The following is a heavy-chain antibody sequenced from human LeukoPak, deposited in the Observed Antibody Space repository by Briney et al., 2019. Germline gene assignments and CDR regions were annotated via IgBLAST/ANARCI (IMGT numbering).Heavy chain of an antibody. CDR1: GFSISGFY. D-gene: IGHD3-10*01. V-gene: IGHV4-4*08. J-gene: IGHJ4*02. CDR3: ARRRGGFGEGEFDY. CDR2: SHTGGSI. Sequence: SETLSLTCTVSGFSISGFYWNWIRQPPRKGLEWVGYSHTGGSISSNPSLISRSAFSMEATKKQVFLRRNSVTATETAVYYCARRRGGFGEGEFDYWGRGIPVTVST.